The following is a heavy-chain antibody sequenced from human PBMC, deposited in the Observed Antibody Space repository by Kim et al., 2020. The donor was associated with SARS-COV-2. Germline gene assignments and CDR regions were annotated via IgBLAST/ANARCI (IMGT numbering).Heavy chain of an antibody. CDR1: GFTFSSYA. CDR3: AREYSFDYYGMDV. J-gene: IGHJ6*02. D-gene: IGHD5-18*01. V-gene: IGHV3-30*04. CDR2: ISYDGSNK. Sequence: GGSLRLSCAASGFTFSSYAMHWVRQAPGKGLEWVAVISYDGSNKYYADSVKGRFTISRDNSKNTLYLQMNSLRAEDTAVYYCAREYSFDYYGMDVWGQGTTVTVSS.